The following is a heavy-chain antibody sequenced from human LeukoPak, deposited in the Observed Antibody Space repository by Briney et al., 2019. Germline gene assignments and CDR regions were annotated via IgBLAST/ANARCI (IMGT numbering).Heavy chain of an antibody. Sequence: PSETLSLTCTVSGGSITSHYWSWIRQPPGKGLEWIGYMYYSGSTKYNPSLKSRVTISVDTSKKQFSLELSSVTAADTAVYYCARSIVVAGIVSDYYYYAMDVWGQGTTVTVSS. CDR3: ARSIVVAGIVSDYYYYAMDV. V-gene: IGHV4-59*08. J-gene: IGHJ6*02. CDR1: GGSITSHY. CDR2: MYYSGST. D-gene: IGHD6-19*01.